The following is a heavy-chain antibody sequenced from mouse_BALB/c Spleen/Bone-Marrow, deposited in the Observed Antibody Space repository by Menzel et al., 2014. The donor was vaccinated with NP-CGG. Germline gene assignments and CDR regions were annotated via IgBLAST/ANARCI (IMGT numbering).Heavy chain of an antibody. CDR2: IKNKANGYTT. V-gene: IGHV7-3*02. CDR1: GFTFTDYY. CDR3: ARDSRSTVSHFDY. J-gene: IGHJ2*01. Sequence: EVMLVESGGGLVQPGGSLRLSCATSGFTFTDYYMNWVRQPPGKALEWLGVIKNKANGYTTEYSASVKGRFTISRDNSQSVLYLQMNTLRAEDSATYYCARDSRSTVSHFDYWGQGTTLTVSS. D-gene: IGHD1-1*01.